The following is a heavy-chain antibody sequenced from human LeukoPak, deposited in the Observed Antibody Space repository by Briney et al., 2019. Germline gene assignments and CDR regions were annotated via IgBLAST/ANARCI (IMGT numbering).Heavy chain of an antibody. CDR3: AKDILSADTGGDGYNPGY. CDR1: GFTFDDYA. CDR2: ISWDGGST. J-gene: IGHJ4*02. D-gene: IGHD5-24*01. Sequence: GGSLRLSCAASGFTFDDYAMHWVRQAPGKGLEWVSLISWDGGSTYYADSVKGRFTISRDNSKNSLYLQMNSLGAEDTALYYCAKDILSADTGGDGYNPGYWGQGTLVTVSS. V-gene: IGHV3-43D*03.